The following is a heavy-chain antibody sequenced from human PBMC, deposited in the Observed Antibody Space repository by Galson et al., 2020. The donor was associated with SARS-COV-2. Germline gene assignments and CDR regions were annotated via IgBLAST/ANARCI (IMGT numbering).Heavy chain of an antibody. CDR3: TSRPVVTYYDFWSEFDY. D-gene: IGHD3-3*01. CDR1: GFTFGDYA. V-gene: IGHV3-49*03. CDR2: IRSKAYGGTT. J-gene: IGHJ4*02. Sequence: GGSLRLSCTASGFTFGDYAMSWFRQAPGKGLEWVGFIRSKAYGGTTEYAASVKGRFTISRDDSKSIAYLQMNSLKTEDTAVYYCTSRPVVTYYDFWSEFDYWGQGTLVTVSS.